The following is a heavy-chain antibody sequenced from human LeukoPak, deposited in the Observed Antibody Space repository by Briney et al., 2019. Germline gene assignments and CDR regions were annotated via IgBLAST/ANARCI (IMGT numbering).Heavy chain of an antibody. CDR2: IYHSGAT. D-gene: IGHD1-7*01. CDR1: ADSFNSRSYY. CDR3: VQNIPGTIEH. J-gene: IGHJ1*01. Sequence: PSETLSLTCTVSADSFNSRSYYWGWIRQPPGKGLECVGNIYHSGATYYNPSLKSRLTISLDTSKSQFSLRLTSVTAADTAVYYCVQNIPGTIEHWGQGALVTVSS. V-gene: IGHV4-39*01.